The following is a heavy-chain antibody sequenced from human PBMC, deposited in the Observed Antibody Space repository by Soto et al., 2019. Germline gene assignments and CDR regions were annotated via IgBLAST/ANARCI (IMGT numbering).Heavy chain of an antibody. CDR1: GFTFTNHW. D-gene: IGHD6-19*01. J-gene: IGHJ4*02. CDR2: INQDGSER. Sequence: EVQLVESGGGLVQPGGSLRLSCAASGFTFTNHWMNWVRQAPGKGLEWVANINQDGSERYYMDSVKGRFTISRDNAKNALYLQVNSLRDEDTAVYYCARARIAVAYWGQGTLVTVSS. V-gene: IGHV3-7*01. CDR3: ARARIAVAY.